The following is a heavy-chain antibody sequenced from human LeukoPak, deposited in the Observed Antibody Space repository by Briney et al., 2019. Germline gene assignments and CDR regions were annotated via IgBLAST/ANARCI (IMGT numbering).Heavy chain of an antibody. Sequence: SETLSLTCTVSGGSISSYYWSWIRQPPGKGLEWIGYVYYSGSTSYNPSLKSRVTISVDTSKNQFSLKLTSVTATDTAVYYCARMTGYPYYFDYWGQGTLVTVPS. CDR3: ARMTGYPYYFDY. CDR2: VYYSGST. D-gene: IGHD3-9*01. V-gene: IGHV4-59*08. J-gene: IGHJ4*02. CDR1: GGSISSYY.